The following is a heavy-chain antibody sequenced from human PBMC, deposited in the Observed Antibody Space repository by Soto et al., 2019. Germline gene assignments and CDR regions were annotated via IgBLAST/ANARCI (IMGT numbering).Heavy chain of an antibody. J-gene: IGHJ4*02. D-gene: IGHD5-12*01. V-gene: IGHV3-23*01. CDR3: AKGYSGYGSYFDY. Sequence: GGSLRLSCAASGFTFSSYAMSWVRQAPGKGLGWVSAISGSGGSTYYADSVKGWFTISRDNSKNTLYLQMNSLRAEDTAVYYCAKGYSGYGSYFDYWGQGTLVTVSS. CDR2: ISGSGGST. CDR1: GFTFSSYA.